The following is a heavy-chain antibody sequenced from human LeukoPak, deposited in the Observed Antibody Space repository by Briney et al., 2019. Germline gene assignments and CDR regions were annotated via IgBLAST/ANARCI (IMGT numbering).Heavy chain of an antibody. CDR3: ARDIGGIMITFGGVIRGDY. CDR1: GYTFTSYY. CDR2: INPSGGST. J-gene: IGHJ4*02. V-gene: IGHV1-46*01. Sequence: ASVKVSCKASGYTFTSYYMHWVRQAPGEGLEWMGIINPSGGSTSYAQKFQGRVTMTRDMSTSTAYMELRSLRSDDTAVYYCARDIGGIMITFGGVIRGDYWGQGTLVTVSS. D-gene: IGHD3-16*02.